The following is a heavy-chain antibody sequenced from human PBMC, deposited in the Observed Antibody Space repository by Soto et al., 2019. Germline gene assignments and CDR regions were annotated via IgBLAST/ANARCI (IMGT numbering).Heavy chain of an antibody. J-gene: IGHJ4*02. Sequence: GGSLRLSCVASGFTFSTYSMNWVRQAPWKGLEWLSYISTGSNTIYYADSVKGRFTISRDNAKNSLYLQMNSLRDEDTAVYYCARVYSSSYHYLDYWGQGTLVTVSS. CDR2: ISTGSNTI. D-gene: IGHD6-13*01. V-gene: IGHV3-48*02. CDR1: GFTFSTYS. CDR3: ARVYSSSYHYLDY.